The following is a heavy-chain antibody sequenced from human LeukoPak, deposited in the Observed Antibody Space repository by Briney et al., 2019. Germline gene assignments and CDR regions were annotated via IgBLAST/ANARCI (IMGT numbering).Heavy chain of an antibody. CDR3: ARDLGGYPFFIDV. Sequence: ASETLSLTCSVSGGSIRSGDHHWVWLRQPPGKGLVFLVRLDERGRSYYNRPLKSRVSISGDTSGQQFSLNLSSVTAADTAVDFGARDLGGYPFFIDVWGRGTTVIVSS. V-gene: IGHV4-39*07. CDR2: LDERGRS. D-gene: IGHD2-15*01. J-gene: IGHJ6*03. CDR1: GGSIRSGDHH.